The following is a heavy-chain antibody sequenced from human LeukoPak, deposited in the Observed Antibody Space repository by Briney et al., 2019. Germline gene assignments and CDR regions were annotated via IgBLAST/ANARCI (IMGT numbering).Heavy chain of an antibody. D-gene: IGHD1-26*01. CDR1: GYTFTGYY. CDR3: AREGLLSGSYNFDY. Sequence: ASVKVSCKASGYTFTGYYMHWVRQAPGQGLEWMGWINPNSGGTNYAQKFQGRVTMTRDTSISTAYMELSRLRFDDTAVYYCAREGLLSGSYNFDYWGQGTLVTVSS. CDR2: INPNSGGT. V-gene: IGHV1-2*02. J-gene: IGHJ4*02.